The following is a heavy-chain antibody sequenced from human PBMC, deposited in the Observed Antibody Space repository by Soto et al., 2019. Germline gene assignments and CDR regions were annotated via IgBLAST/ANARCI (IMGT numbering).Heavy chain of an antibody. D-gene: IGHD3-22*01. Sequence: QLQLQESGPGLVKPSETLSLTCTVSGGSISSSSYYWGWIRQPPGKGLEWIGSIYYSGSTYYNPSLKRRVTISVDTSKNQFSLKLSSVTAADTAVYYCANYYDSSGYYQDYWGQGTLVTVSS. CDR3: ANYYDSSGYYQDY. CDR1: GGSISSSSYY. J-gene: IGHJ4*02. CDR2: IYYSGST. V-gene: IGHV4-39*01.